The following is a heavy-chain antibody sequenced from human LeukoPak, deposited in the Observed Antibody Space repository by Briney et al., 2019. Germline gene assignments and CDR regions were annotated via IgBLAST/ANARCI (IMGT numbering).Heavy chain of an antibody. D-gene: IGHD1-26*01. J-gene: IGHJ4*02. CDR3: ARRMGATPSHQADY. Sequence: PGGSLRLSCAASGFTFSSYAMHWVRQAPGKGLEWVAVISYDGSNKYYADSVKGRFTISRDNSKNTLYPQMNSLRAEDTAVYYCARRMGATPSHQADYWGQGTLVTVSS. CDR1: GFTFSSYA. V-gene: IGHV3-30-3*01. CDR2: ISYDGSNK.